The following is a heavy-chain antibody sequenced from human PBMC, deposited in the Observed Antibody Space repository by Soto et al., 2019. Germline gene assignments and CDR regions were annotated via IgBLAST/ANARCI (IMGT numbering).Heavy chain of an antibody. V-gene: IGHV1-8*01. D-gene: IGHD2-2*01. CDR1: GYTFTSYD. J-gene: IGHJ5*02. Sequence: QVQLVQSGAEVKKPGASVKASCKASGYTFTSYDINWVRQATGQGLEWMGWMNPNSGNTGYAQKLQGRVTMTRNTSIITAYVELSSLRSEDTAVYDCARVEGDLSSSSCYSGGWFDPWCQGPLVTVSS. CDR2: MNPNSGNT. CDR3: ARVEGDLSSSSCYSGGWFDP.